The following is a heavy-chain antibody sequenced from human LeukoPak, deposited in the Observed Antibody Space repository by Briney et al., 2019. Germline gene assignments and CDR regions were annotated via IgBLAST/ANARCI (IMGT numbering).Heavy chain of an antibody. J-gene: IGHJ4*02. CDR2: IYYSGST. CDR1: GGSISSYY. CDR3: ARDRALGYDSSGYALDY. V-gene: IGHV4-59*01. D-gene: IGHD3-22*01. Sequence: SETLSLTCTVSGGSISSYYWSWIRQPPGKGLEWIGYIYYSGSTNCNPSLKSRVTISVDTSKNQFSLKLSSVTAADTAVYYCARDRALGYDSSGYALDYWGQGTLVTVSS.